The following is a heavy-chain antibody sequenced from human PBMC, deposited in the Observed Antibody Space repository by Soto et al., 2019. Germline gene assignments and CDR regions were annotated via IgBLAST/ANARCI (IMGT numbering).Heavy chain of an antibody. J-gene: IGHJ6*02. CDR3: AREVNNYYGMDV. CDR2: ISYSGST. V-gene: IGHV4-30-4*01. Sequence: QVQLQESGPGLVKPSQTLSLTCSISGASISSDDYYWSWFRQPPGKGLEWIGYISYSGSTYYNPSLQSRITISVDTSKTQSSLILRSVTAADTAVFYCAREVNNYYGMDVWGQGTTVTVSS. CDR1: GASISSDDYY.